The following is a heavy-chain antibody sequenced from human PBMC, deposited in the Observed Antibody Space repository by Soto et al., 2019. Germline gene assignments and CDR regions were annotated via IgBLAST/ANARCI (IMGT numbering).Heavy chain of an antibody. Sequence: EVQLVESGGGLVQPGGSLRLSCAASGFTFSLYSMSWVRQAPGKGLEWVSYISRSSTGIHYADSVKGRVTISRDDATNSMHLQMNSHRDGDTAVYYCARAVTWGLDVWGQGTTVSISS. J-gene: IGHJ6*02. CDR1: GFTFSLYS. CDR3: ARAVTWGLDV. V-gene: IGHV3-48*02. D-gene: IGHD3-10*01. CDR2: ISRSSTGI.